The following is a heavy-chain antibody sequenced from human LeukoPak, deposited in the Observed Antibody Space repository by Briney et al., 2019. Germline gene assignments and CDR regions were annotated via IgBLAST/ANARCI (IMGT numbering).Heavy chain of an antibody. D-gene: IGHD7-27*01. Sequence: GGSLRLSCVGSGFNIRNSWMTWVRQAPGKGLEWVANMNPDGSGKYYVDSVKGRFTVSRDNAKNSVYLQMNGLRAEDTAVYYCGRDPAWGAIDYWGQGTLVTVSS. V-gene: IGHV3-7*01. J-gene: IGHJ4*02. CDR3: GRDPAWGAIDY. CDR1: GFNIRNSW. CDR2: MNPDGSGK.